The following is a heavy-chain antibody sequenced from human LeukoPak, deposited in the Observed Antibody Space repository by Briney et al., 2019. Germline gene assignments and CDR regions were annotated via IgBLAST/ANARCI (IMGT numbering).Heavy chain of an antibody. D-gene: IGHD6-13*01. CDR1: GGSFSGYY. V-gene: IGHV4-34*01. J-gene: IGHJ5*02. CDR2: INHSGST. Sequence: SETLSLTCAVYGGSFSGYYWSWIRQPPGKGLEWIGEINHSGSTNYNPSLKSRVTISVDTSKNQFSLKLSSVTAADTAVYYCARTFGAAAGTGEWFDPWGQGALVTVSS. CDR3: ARTFGAAAGTGEWFDP.